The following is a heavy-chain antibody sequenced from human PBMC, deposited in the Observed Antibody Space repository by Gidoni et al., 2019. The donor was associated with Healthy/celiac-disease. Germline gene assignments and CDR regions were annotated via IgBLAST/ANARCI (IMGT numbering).Heavy chain of an antibody. CDR2: IYYSGST. CDR3: ARDSYYDIYPRFDY. CDR1: GGSVSSGSYY. V-gene: IGHV4-61*01. Sequence: QVQLQESGPGLVKPSETLSLTCTVSGGSVSSGSYYWSWIRQPPGKGLEWIGYIYYSGSTNYNPSLKSRVTISVDTSKNQFSLKLSSVTAADTAVYYCARDSYYDIYPRFDYWGQGTLVTVSS. D-gene: IGHD3-9*01. J-gene: IGHJ4*02.